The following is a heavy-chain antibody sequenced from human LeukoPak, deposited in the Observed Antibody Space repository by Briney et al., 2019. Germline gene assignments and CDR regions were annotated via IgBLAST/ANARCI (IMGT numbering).Heavy chain of an antibody. CDR1: GGSFIGYH. D-gene: IGHD5-24*01. V-gene: IGHV4-34*01. Sequence: NPSETLSLTCAVHGGSFIGYHWSWIRQPTGKGLERIGEINHSGSTTYNPSLKSRVTISVDTSKNQFSLKLSSVTAADTAVYYCARVHGRWLLNSPFYFDYWGQGTLVTVSS. J-gene: IGHJ4*02. CDR2: INHSGST. CDR3: ARVHGRWLLNSPFYFDY.